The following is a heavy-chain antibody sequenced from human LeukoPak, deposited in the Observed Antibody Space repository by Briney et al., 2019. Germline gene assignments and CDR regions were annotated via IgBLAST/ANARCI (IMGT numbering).Heavy chain of an antibody. CDR2: IKKEDGSEK. J-gene: IGHJ3*02. CDR1: RFNLGNYW. CDR3: AKAADDFDI. Sequence: GGSLRLSCAASRFNLGNYWMSWVRQAPGKGLEWVANIKKEDGSEKNYVESVKGRFTISRDNSKNTLYLQMSSLRSEDTAVYYCAKAADDFDIWGQGTMVTVSS. V-gene: IGHV3-7*01.